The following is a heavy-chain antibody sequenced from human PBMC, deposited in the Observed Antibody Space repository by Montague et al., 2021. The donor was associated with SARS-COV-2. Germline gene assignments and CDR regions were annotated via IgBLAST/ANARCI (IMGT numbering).Heavy chain of an antibody. J-gene: IGHJ4*02. CDR3: ARAALGGYDSYFDY. CDR2: ISYDGSNQ. D-gene: IGHD5-12*01. Sequence: SLRLSCAASGFTFSSYAMYRVRQAPGKGLEWVAVISYDGSNQYYXYSXKGRFTISRDNSKNTLYLQMNSLRAEDTAVYYCARAALGGYDSYFDYWGQGTLVTVSS. CDR1: GFTFSSYA. V-gene: IGHV3-30*04.